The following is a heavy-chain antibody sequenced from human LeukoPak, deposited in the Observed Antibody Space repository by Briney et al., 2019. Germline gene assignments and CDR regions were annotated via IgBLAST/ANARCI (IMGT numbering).Heavy chain of an antibody. CDR2: VHLSGAS. D-gene: IGHD1-26*01. J-gene: IGHJ4*02. Sequence: MSSETLSLTCAVSGGSILTTNWWSWVRQPPGKGLEWIGEVHLSGASNYNPSLKSRVSMSIDNSKNQLSLKLTSVTAADTAIYHCARESGAFCPFGFWGQGTLVTVSS. V-gene: IGHV4-4*02. CDR1: GGSILTTNW. CDR3: ARESGAFCPFGF.